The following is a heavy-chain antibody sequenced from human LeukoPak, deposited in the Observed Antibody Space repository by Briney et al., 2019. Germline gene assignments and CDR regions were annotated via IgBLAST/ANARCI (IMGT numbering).Heavy chain of an antibody. Sequence: GGSLRLSCAASGFTFSSYGMHWVRQAPGKGLEWVAVISYDGSNKYYADSVKGRFTISKDNSRNTLNLQMDSLRAEDTAVYYCARERHTPRGYYFDYWGQGTLVTVSS. CDR1: GFTFSSYG. V-gene: IGHV3-30*03. D-gene: IGHD2-2*02. CDR3: ARERHTPRGYYFDY. J-gene: IGHJ4*02. CDR2: ISYDGSNK.